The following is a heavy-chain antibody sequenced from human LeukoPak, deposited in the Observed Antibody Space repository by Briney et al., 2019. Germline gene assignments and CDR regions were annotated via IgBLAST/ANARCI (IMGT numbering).Heavy chain of an antibody. J-gene: IGHJ4*02. V-gene: IGHV3-7*01. D-gene: IGHD1-14*01. CDR3: LRGIIDDY. CDR2: IKEDGSEK. CDR1: GFTFSTYW. Sequence: GESLTLSCAASGFTFSTYWMSWVRQAPGKGLEWVANIKEDGSEKYYVDSVKGRFTISRDNAKNSLSLQMSSLRVEDTAVYYCLRGIIDDYWAREPWSPSPQ.